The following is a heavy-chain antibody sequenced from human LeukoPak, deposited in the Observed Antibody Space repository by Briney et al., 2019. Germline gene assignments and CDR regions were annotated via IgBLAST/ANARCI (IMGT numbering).Heavy chain of an antibody. J-gene: IGHJ4*02. CDR2: IFDDGSRE. CDR1: GFTFSSYS. V-gene: IGHV3-33*08. Sequence: GGSLRLSCAASGFTFSSYSMNWVRQAPGKGLEWVAVIFDDGSREDFADSVKGRFTISRDNSKKTVVLQMNSLRGEDTAVYYCARDFKSGYVDSWGQGTLVTVSS. CDR3: ARDFKSGYVDS. D-gene: IGHD3-3*01.